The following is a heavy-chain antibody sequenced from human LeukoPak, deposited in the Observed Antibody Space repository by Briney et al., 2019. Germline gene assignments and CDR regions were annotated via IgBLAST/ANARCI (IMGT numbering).Heavy chain of an antibody. CDR2: VVNSGSNA. CDR3: AAAMTKYWYLDL. J-gene: IGHJ2*01. Sequence: PGGSLRLSCAASGFTFSTYAMSWVRQAPGKGLEWVSGVVNSGSNAYCVDSVEGRFTISRDNSKNMLWLQMNSLRAEDTAVYYCAAAMTKYWYLDLWGRGTLVTVSS. CDR1: GFTFSTYA. D-gene: IGHD4-11*01. V-gene: IGHV3-23*05.